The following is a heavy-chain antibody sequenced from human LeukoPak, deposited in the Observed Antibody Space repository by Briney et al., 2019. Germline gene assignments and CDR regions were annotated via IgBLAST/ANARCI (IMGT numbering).Heavy chain of an antibody. CDR3: ARVNYYDSKESFDY. CDR1: GFTFSDYY. Sequence: GGSLRLSCAASGFTFSDYYMSWIRQAPGKGLEWVSYVSSSGNTIYYADSVKGRFTISRDNAKNSLYLQMNSMSAEDTAVYYCARVNYYDSKESFDYWGQGTLVTVSS. V-gene: IGHV3-11*01. CDR2: VSSSGNTI. J-gene: IGHJ4*02. D-gene: IGHD3-22*01.